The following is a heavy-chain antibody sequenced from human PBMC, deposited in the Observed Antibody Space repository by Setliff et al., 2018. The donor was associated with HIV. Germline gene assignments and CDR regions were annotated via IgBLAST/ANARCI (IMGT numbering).Heavy chain of an antibody. V-gene: IGHV4-31*03. J-gene: IGHJ6*03. CDR3: AGVQGGSYLYYYYYYMDV. CDR1: GGSISSGGYY. CDR2: IYYSGST. D-gene: IGHD1-26*01. Sequence: SETLSLTCTVSGGSISSGGYYWSWISKHPGKGLEWIGYIYYSGSTYYNPSLKSRVTISVDTSKNQFSLKLSSVTASDPAVYYCAGVQGGSYLYYYYYYMDVWGKGTTVTVSS.